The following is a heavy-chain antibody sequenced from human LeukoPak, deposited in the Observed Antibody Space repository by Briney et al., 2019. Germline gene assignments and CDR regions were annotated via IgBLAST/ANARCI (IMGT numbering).Heavy chain of an antibody. Sequence: PSETLSLTCTVSGGSISSSSYYWGWIRQPPGKGLEWIGSIYYSGSTYYNPPLKGRVTISVDTSKNQFSLKLSSVTAADTAVYYCVGMFWDIVVVVAAEGSDYWGQGTLVTVSS. CDR3: VGMFWDIVVVVAAEGSDY. D-gene: IGHD2-15*01. CDR2: IYYSGST. J-gene: IGHJ4*02. V-gene: IGHV4-39*07. CDR1: GGSISSSSYY.